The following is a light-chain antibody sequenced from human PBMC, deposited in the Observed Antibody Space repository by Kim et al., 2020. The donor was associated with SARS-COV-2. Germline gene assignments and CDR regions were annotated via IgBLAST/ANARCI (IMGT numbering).Light chain of an antibody. Sequence: EIVMTQSPATLSVSPGERATLSCRASQSVSSKLAWYQQKPGQAPRLLIYGASTRATGIPARFSGSGSGTEFTLTINSLQSEDFAAYYCQQYNNWPWTFGQGTKVDIK. CDR2: GAS. CDR1: QSVSSK. CDR3: QQYNNWPWT. V-gene: IGKV3-15*01. J-gene: IGKJ1*01.